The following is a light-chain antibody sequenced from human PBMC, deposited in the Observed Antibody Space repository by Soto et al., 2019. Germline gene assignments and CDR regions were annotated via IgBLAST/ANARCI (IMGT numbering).Light chain of an antibody. CDR1: QAISFY. Sequence: DVQMTQSPSSLSASVGDRVTITCRASQAISFYLAWYQQKPGKVPKLLIYAASTLQSGVPSRFSGSGSGTDFTLTISSLQAEDVATYYCQKYNTAPRTFDQGTKVEVK. CDR2: AAS. CDR3: QKYNTAPRT. J-gene: IGKJ1*01. V-gene: IGKV1-27*01.